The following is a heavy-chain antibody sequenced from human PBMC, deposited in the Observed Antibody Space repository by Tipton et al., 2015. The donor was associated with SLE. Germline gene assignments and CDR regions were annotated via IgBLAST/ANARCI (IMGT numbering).Heavy chain of an antibody. Sequence: QSGPEVKKPGSSVKVSCKASGGTFSSYAISWVRQAPGQGLEWMGRIIPIFGTANYAQNFQGRVTITADESTSTAYMELSSLRSEDTAVYYCARGLGIAAAGIHYFDYWGQGTLVTVSS. CDR3: ARGLGIAAAGIHYFDY. V-gene: IGHV1-69*15. D-gene: IGHD6-13*01. J-gene: IGHJ4*02. CDR1: GGTFSSYA. CDR2: IIPIFGTA.